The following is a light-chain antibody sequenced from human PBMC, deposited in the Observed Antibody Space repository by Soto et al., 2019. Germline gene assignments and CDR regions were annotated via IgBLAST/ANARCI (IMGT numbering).Light chain of an antibody. Sequence: QSVLTQPASVSGSPGQSITISCTGTSSDVGSYNLVSWYQHHPGKAPKLMIYEVSKRPSGVSNRFSGSKSGNTASLTISGLQAEDEADYYCCSYAGSSTPLVFGGGTKLTVL. V-gene: IGLV2-23*02. J-gene: IGLJ3*02. CDR2: EVS. CDR3: CSYAGSSTPLV. CDR1: SSDVGSYNL.